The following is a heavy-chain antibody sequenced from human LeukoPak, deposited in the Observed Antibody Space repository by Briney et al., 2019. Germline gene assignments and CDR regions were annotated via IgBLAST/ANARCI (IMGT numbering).Heavy chain of an antibody. J-gene: IGHJ4*02. Sequence: SVKVSCKASGGTFSRYTISWLRQAPGQGLEWMGGIIPIFGTAKYAQKFQGRVTITAEESSSTAYMELSSLRSEDTAVYYCVRDATIYDTSGYYYLWWGQGTLVTVSS. CDR3: VRDATIYDTSGYYYLW. V-gene: IGHV1-69*13. CDR1: GGTFSRYT. D-gene: IGHD3-22*01. CDR2: IIPIFGTA.